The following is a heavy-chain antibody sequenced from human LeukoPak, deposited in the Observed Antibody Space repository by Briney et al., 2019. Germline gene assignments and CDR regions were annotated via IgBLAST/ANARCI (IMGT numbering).Heavy chain of an antibody. Sequence: GGSLRLSCAASGFTFSSYAMHWVRQAPGKGLEWVAVISYDGSNKYYADSVKGRFTISRHTSTNTLYLEMNSLRDEDTALYYCTRGGWGEWCTNDCHPEYWGQGALVSVSS. CDR1: GFTFSSYA. J-gene: IGHJ4*02. CDR3: TRGGWGEWCTNDCHPEY. V-gene: IGHV3-30*04. D-gene: IGHD2-8*01. CDR2: ISYDGSNK.